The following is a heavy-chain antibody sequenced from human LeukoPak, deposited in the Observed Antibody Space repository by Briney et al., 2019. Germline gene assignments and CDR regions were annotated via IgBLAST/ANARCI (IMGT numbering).Heavy chain of an antibody. V-gene: IGHV3-23*01. D-gene: IGHD2-2*01. Sequence: GGSLRLSCAASGFTFSSYAMSWVRQAPGKGLEWVSAISGSGGSTYSADTVKGRFTISRDNSKNTLYLQMNSLRAEDTAVYYCAKAGHTRNYYYYMDVWGKGTTVTVSS. CDR2: ISGSGGST. CDR3: AKAGHTRNYYYYMDV. J-gene: IGHJ6*03. CDR1: GFTFSSYA.